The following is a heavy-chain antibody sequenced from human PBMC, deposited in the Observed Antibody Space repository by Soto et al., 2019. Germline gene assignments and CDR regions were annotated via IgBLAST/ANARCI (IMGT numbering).Heavy chain of an antibody. V-gene: IGHV4-59*01. CDR1: GGSISSYY. CDR2: IYYSGST. Sequence: SETLSLTCTVSGGSISSYYWSWIRQPPGKGLEWIGYIYYSGSTNYNPSLKSRVTISVDTSKNQFSLKLSSVTAADTAVYYCARAGVTPYYFDYWGQGALVTVSS. J-gene: IGHJ4*02. CDR3: ARAGVTPYYFDY. D-gene: IGHD5-18*01.